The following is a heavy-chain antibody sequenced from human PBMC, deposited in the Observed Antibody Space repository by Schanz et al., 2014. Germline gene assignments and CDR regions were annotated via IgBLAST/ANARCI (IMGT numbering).Heavy chain of an antibody. J-gene: IGHJ3*01. CDR1: GFTVNTNY. V-gene: IGHV3-53*01. D-gene: IGHD5-12*01. Sequence: EVQLVESGGGLIQPGGSLRLSCTVSGFTVNTNYMSWVRQAPGKGLEWISSMYINSGSTQYADSVKGRFIISRDSSKNPLFLQMNRLRAEDTAVYFCARDGGRDGYNLAFDVWGQGTLVTVSS. CDR2: MYINSGST. CDR3: ARDGGRDGYNLAFDV.